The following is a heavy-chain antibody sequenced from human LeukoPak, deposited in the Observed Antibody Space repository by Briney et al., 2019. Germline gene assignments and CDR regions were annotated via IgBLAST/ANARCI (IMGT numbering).Heavy chain of an antibody. Sequence: SVKVSCKASGGTFTSYAISWVRQAPGQGLEWRGRIIPILGIANYAQKFQGRVTITADKSTSTAYMELSSLRSEDTAVYYCASQPRVKGSGSYYSDYWGQGTLVTVSS. CDR2: IIPILGIA. D-gene: IGHD3-10*01. V-gene: IGHV1-69*04. CDR1: GGTFTSYA. CDR3: ASQPRVKGSGSYYSDY. J-gene: IGHJ4*02.